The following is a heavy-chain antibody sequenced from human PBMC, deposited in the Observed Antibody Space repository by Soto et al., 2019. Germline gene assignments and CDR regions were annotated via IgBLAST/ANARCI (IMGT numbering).Heavy chain of an antibody. Sequence: QLQLQESGPGLVKPSETLSLTCTVSGGSISSSSYYWGWIRQPPGKGLEWIGSIYYSGSTYYNPSLKSRVTISVDTSKNQFSLKLSSVTAADTAVYYCARQLGPGIAAAGLTALDYWGQGTLVTVSS. J-gene: IGHJ4*02. CDR2: IYYSGST. D-gene: IGHD6-13*01. CDR3: ARQLGPGIAAAGLTALDY. V-gene: IGHV4-39*01. CDR1: GGSISSSSYY.